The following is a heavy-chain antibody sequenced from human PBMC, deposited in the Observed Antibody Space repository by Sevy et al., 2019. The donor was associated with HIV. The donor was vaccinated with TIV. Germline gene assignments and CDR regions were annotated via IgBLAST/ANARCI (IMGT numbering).Heavy chain of an antibody. Sequence: GGSLRLSCAASGFAFDSYALYWVRQAPGKGLEWIAVISYDGSYKHYADSLKGRFTISTENSKNTLFLQMNSLITEDTAVYYCARDAAEGPYGDTWHSNWFDPWGQGTLVTVSS. V-gene: IGHV3-30*04. CDR3: ARDAAEGPYGDTWHSNWFDP. CDR2: ISYDGSYK. D-gene: IGHD2-2*02. CDR1: GFAFDSYA. J-gene: IGHJ5*02.